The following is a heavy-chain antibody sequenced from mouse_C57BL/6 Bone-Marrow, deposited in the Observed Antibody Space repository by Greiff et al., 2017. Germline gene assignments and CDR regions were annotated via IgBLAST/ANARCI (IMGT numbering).Heavy chain of an antibody. Sequence: VQLQQSGAELVRPGASVKLSCTASGFNIKDDYMHWVKQRPEQGLEWIGWVDPENGDTEYASKFQGKATITADTSSNTAFLQLSSLPSEDTAVYSCTTWGGSSLGYAMDYWGQGTSVTVSS. CDR1: GFNIKDDY. J-gene: IGHJ4*01. V-gene: IGHV14-4*01. CDR3: TTWGGSSLGYAMDY. CDR2: VDPENGDT. D-gene: IGHD1-1*01.